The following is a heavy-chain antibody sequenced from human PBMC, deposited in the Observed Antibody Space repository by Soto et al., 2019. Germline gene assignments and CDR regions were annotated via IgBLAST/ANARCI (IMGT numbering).Heavy chain of an antibody. CDR3: ASSALNGNGVFGFDY. CDR1: GGTFSSYT. CDR2: IIPIFGTA. D-gene: IGHD2-8*01. Sequence: SVKVSCKASGGTFSSYTISWVRQAPGQGLEWMGGIIPIFGTANYAQKFQGRVTITADKSTCTAYMELSSLRSEDTAVYYCASSALNGNGVFGFDYWGQGTLVTVSS. J-gene: IGHJ4*02. V-gene: IGHV1-69*06.